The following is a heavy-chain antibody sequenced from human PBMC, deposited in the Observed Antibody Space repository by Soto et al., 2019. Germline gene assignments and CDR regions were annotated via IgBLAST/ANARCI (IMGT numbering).Heavy chain of an antibody. J-gene: IGHJ6*02. Sequence: GASVKVSCKASGYTFTSYAMHWVRQAPGQRLEWMGWINAGNGNRKYSQKFQGRVTITRDTSASIAYMELSGLRSEDTAVYYCARDKAPSDVWGQGTTVTVSS. CDR3: ARDKAPSDV. CDR1: GYTFTSYA. CDR2: INAGNGNR. V-gene: IGHV1-3*01.